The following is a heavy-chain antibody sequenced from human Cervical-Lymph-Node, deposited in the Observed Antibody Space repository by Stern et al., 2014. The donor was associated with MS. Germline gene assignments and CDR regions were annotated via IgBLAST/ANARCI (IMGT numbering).Heavy chain of an antibody. CDR1: GGSISNYY. CDR3: ARRNINSGLDY. D-gene: IGHD6-19*01. CDR2: INDIGST. J-gene: IGHJ4*02. Sequence: VQLLESGPGLVKPSATLSLTCTVSGGSISNYYWGWIRQPPGKGLEYIGYINDIGSTSYNTSLKSRVTISVDTSKNQFSLKLRSVSAADTAVYYCARRNINSGLDYWGQGTLVTVSS. V-gene: IGHV4-59*08.